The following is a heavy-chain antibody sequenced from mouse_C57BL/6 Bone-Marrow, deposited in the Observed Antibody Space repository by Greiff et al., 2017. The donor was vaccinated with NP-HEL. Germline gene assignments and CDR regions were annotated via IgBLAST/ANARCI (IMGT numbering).Heavy chain of an antibody. CDR1: GYSITSGYY. CDR3: ARGASGSSFRGYAMDY. D-gene: IGHD1-1*01. J-gene: IGHJ4*01. CDR2: ISYDGSN. Sequence: DVKLQESGPGLVKPSQSLSLTCSVTGYSITSGYYWNWIRQFPGNKLEWMGYISYDGSNNYNPSLKNRISIPRDTTKNQFFLKLNSVTTEDTATYYWARGASGSSFRGYAMDYWGQGTSVTVSS. V-gene: IGHV3-6*01.